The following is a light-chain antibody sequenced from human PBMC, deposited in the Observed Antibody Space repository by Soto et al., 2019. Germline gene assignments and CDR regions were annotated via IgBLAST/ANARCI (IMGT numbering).Light chain of an antibody. CDR1: QSISAN. J-gene: IGKJ1*01. V-gene: IGKV3-15*01. CDR3: QQYNNWPRT. Sequence: IGMTKSPATLSVSPGDRATLSCRASQSISANLAWYQQKPGQTPRLLIYGASTRASGVPAKFSGSGSGTEFTLTISSLQSEDFAVYYCQQYNNWPRTFGQGTKVDIK. CDR2: GAS.